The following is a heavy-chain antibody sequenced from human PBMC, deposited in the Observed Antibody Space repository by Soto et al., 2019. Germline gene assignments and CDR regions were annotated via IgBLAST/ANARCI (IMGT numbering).Heavy chain of an antibody. Sequence: PSETLSLTCTVSGGSISFYYWTWIRQPPGKGLEYIGYIYYSGSTNYNPSLKSRVTISVDTSKNQFSLKLSPVTAADTAVYYCAKDYRLYDSTNWFDSWGQGTLVTVSS. CDR3: AKDYRLYDSTNWFDS. J-gene: IGHJ5*01. V-gene: IGHV4-59*01. D-gene: IGHD2-8*01. CDR1: GGSISFYY. CDR2: IYYSGST.